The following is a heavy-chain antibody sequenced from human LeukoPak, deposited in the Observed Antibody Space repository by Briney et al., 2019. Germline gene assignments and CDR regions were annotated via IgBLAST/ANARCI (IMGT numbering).Heavy chain of an antibody. J-gene: IGHJ4*02. D-gene: IGHD3-10*01. CDR2: MNANSGNT. CDR3: ARGLTIDN. Sequence: ASVTVSFQGTGYTFTSYDINWVRQATAQGLAWMGWMNANSGNTGYAQKFQGRFTMTRNTSISTAYLELSSLRSEDTAVYYCARGLTIDNCGQGALGTVSS. CDR1: GYTFTSYD. V-gene: IGHV1-8*01.